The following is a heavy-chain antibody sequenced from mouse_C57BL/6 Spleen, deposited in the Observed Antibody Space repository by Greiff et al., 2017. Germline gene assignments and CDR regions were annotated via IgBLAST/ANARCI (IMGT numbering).Heavy chain of an antibody. CDR3: ARDGSSYRDLDY. D-gene: IGHD1-1*01. Sequence: QVQLQQSGAELVRPGASVKLSCKASGYTFTDYYINWVKQRPGQGLEWIARIYPGSGNTYYNEKFKGKATLTAEKSSSTAYMQLSSLTSEDSAVYFCARDGSSYRDLDYWGQGTTLTVSS. J-gene: IGHJ2*01. CDR1: GYTFTDYY. CDR2: IYPGSGNT. V-gene: IGHV1-76*01.